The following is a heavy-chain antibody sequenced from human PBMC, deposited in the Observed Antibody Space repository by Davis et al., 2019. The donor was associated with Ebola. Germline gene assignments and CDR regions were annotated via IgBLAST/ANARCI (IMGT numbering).Heavy chain of an antibody. Sequence: SLKISCAVSGFRVHESSMHSVRQAPGKGLEWVAGMRWNGNGVAYADSVKGRFIISRDSATNSLYLQMNSLRHEDTALYYCAKGTMIFDYSMDVWGKGTTVTVSS. D-gene: IGHD3/OR15-3a*01. CDR3: AKGTMIFDYSMDV. CDR1: GFRVHESS. V-gene: IGHV3-9*01. CDR2: MRWNGNGV. J-gene: IGHJ6*04.